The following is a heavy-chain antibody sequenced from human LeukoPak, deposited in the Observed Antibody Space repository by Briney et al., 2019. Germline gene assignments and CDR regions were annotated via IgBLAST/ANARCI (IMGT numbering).Heavy chain of an antibody. CDR2: IYSGGST. V-gene: IGHV3-53*01. D-gene: IGHD6-13*01. J-gene: IGHJ4*02. Sequence: GGSLRLSCAASGFTVSSNYMSWVRQAPGKGLEWVSVIYSGGSTYYADSVKGRFTISRDNSKNTLYLQMNSLRAEDTAVYYCASPLYSSSWYYFDYWGQGTLVTVSS. CDR1: GFTVSSNY. CDR3: ASPLYSSSWYYFDY.